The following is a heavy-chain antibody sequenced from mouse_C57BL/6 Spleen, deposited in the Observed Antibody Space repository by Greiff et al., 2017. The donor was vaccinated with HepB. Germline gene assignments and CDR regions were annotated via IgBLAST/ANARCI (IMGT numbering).Heavy chain of an antibody. D-gene: IGHD1-1*02. Sequence: VQLKESGPGLVKPSQSLSLTCSVTVYSITSGYYWNWIRQFPGNKLEWMGYISYDGSNNYNPSLKNRISITRDTSKNQFFLKLNSVTTEDTATYYCARGAFGSPWFAYWGQGTLVTVSA. CDR1: VYSITSGYY. CDR2: ISYDGSN. J-gene: IGHJ3*01. V-gene: IGHV3-6*01. CDR3: ARGAFGSPWFAY.